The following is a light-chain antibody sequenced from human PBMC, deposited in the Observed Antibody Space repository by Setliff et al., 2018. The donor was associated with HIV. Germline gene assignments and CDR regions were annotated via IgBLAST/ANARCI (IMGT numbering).Light chain of an antibody. CDR3: SSYTSRRTPV. CDR2: DVS. Sequence: QSALTQSASVSGSLGQSITISCSGTSSDIGAYNYVSWYQQHPVKAPRLIIYDVSNRPSGVSNRFSGSKSGNTASLTTSGLQAEDEADYYCSSYTSRRTPVFGTGTKVTVL. J-gene: IGLJ1*01. V-gene: IGLV2-14*03. CDR1: SSDIGAYNY.